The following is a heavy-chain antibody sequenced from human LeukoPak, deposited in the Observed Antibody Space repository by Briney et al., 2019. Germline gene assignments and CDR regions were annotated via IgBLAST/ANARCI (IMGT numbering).Heavy chain of an antibody. V-gene: IGHV1-69*05. D-gene: IGHD2-2*01. J-gene: IGHJ4*02. CDR3: ARTYCSSTSCLDYAIDY. CDR1: GGTFSSYA. CDR2: IIPIFGTA. Sequence: SVKVSCKASGGTFSSYAISWVRQAPGQGLEWMGRIIPIFGTANYAQKFQGRVTITTDESTSTAYMELSSLRSEDTAVYYCARTYCSSTSCLDYAIDYWGLGTLVTVSS.